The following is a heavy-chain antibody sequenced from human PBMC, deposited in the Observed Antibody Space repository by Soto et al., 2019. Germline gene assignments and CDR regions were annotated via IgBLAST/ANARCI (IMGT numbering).Heavy chain of an antibody. Sequence: PGGSLRLSCTASGFSFSSYAMYWFRQPPGKGLEWVAVISHDGINKHYADSVKGRVTVSRDNSNHSLDLQLNSLRGEDTAMYYCATDMYRRDYFVNWFEPWGQGTLVTVSS. CDR2: ISHDGINK. D-gene: IGHD4-17*01. J-gene: IGHJ5*02. CDR1: GFSFSSYA. CDR3: ATDMYRRDYFVNWFEP. V-gene: IGHV3-30-3*01.